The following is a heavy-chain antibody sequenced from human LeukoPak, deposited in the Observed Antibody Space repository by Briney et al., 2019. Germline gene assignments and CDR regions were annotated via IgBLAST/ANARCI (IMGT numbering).Heavy chain of an antibody. Sequence: GGSLRLSCAASGFNFSGSAMHWVRQASGKGLEWVGRIRSKANSYATAYAAAVKGRFTISRDDSKNTAYLQMNSLKTEDTAVYYCTRSKGSWPYYYYMDVWGKGTTVTVSS. CDR2: IRSKANSYAT. V-gene: IGHV3-73*01. CDR1: GFNFSGSA. D-gene: IGHD1-26*01. CDR3: TRSKGSWPYYYYMDV. J-gene: IGHJ6*03.